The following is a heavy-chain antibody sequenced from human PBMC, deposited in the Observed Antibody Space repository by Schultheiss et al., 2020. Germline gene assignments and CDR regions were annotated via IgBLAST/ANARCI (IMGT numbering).Heavy chain of an antibody. CDR1: GYSFTSYW. D-gene: IGHD6-13*01. Sequence: GGSLRLSCKGSGYSFTSYWIGWVRQMPGKGLEWMGIIYPGDSDTRYSPSFQGQVTISADKSISTAYLQWSSLKASDTAMYYCARDDRAAADSFDYWGQGTLVNVYS. CDR2: IYPGDSDT. V-gene: IGHV5-51*01. J-gene: IGHJ4*02. CDR3: ARDDRAAADSFDY.